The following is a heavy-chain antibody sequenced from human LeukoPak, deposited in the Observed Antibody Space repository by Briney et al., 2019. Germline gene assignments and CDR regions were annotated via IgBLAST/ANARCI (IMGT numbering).Heavy chain of an antibody. CDR3: ARGSNSGYSIDY. Sequence: SLRLSCAVSGFSFSSYGMHWVRQAPGKGLEWVAVIWYDGSNENYADSAKGRFTISRDNSKNTLYLQMNSLRAEDTAVYFCARGSNSGYSIDYWGQGTLVTVSS. CDR1: GFSFSSYG. D-gene: IGHD3-22*01. V-gene: IGHV3-33*01. CDR2: IWYDGSNE. J-gene: IGHJ4*02.